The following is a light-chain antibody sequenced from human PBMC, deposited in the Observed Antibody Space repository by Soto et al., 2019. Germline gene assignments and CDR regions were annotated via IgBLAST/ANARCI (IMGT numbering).Light chain of an antibody. CDR3: LQYDTSPLT. Sequence: EIVLTQSPGTLSLSPGERATLSCRASQSVSGSYLAWYQQKPGQAPRLLIYGASSRATGIPDRFSGSGSGTDFTLTISRLEPEDFAVYYCLQYDTSPLTFGGGTKVDIK. J-gene: IGKJ4*01. V-gene: IGKV3-20*01. CDR1: QSVSGSY. CDR2: GAS.